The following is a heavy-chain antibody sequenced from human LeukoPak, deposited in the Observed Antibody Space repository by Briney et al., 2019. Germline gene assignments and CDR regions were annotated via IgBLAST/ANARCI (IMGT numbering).Heavy chain of an antibody. CDR2: ISSSSSTI. CDR1: GFTFSSYS. V-gene: IGHV3-48*01. Sequence: PGGSLRLSCAASGFTFSSYSMNWVRQAPGKGLEWVSYISSSSSTIYYADSVKGRFTISRDNAKNSLYLQMNSLRAEDTAVYYCARGGYSYGLTYYYYYYMDVWGKGTTVTVSS. CDR3: ARGGYSYGLTYYYYYYMDV. D-gene: IGHD5-18*01. J-gene: IGHJ6*03.